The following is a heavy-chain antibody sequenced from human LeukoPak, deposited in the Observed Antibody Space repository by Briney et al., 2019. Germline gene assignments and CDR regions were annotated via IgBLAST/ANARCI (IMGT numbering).Heavy chain of an antibody. CDR1: GGSFSGYY. CDR3: ARSRMVRGVTTALGPKSPHGMDV. D-gene: IGHD3-10*01. V-gene: IGHV4-34*01. CDR2: INHSGST. J-gene: IGHJ6*04. Sequence: SETLSVTCAVYGGSFSGYYWSWIRQPPGKGLEWIGEINHSGSTNYNPSLKSRVTISVDTSKNQFSLKLSSVTAADTAVYYCARSRMVRGVTTALGPKSPHGMDVWGKGTTVTVSS.